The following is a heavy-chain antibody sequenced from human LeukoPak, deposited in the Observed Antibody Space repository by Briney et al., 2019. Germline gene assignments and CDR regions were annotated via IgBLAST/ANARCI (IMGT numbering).Heavy chain of an antibody. D-gene: IGHD3-3*01. CDR3: ARDSPEVNYFGVVITTNSCPGDY. CDR2: INQDGSEK. J-gene: IGHJ4*02. CDR1: GFTFSSFC. V-gene: IGHV3-7*03. Sequence: GGSLRLSCAASGFTFSSFCMSWVRQAPGKGLGWVANINQDGSEKYYVDSVKGRFTISRDDAKRSLYLQMNSLRAEDTAVYYCARDSPEVNYFGVVITTNSCPGDYWGQGTLVTVSS.